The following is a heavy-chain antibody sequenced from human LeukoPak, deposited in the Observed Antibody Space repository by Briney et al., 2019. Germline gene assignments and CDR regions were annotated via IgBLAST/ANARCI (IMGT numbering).Heavy chain of an antibody. CDR3: ARMYSSSSSRLNDAFDI. Sequence: ASVKVSCKASGYTFTGYYMHWVRQAPGQGLEWMGWINPNSGGTNYAQKFQGRVTMTRDTSISTAYMELSRLRSDDTAVFYCARMYSSSSSRLNDAFDIWGQGTMDTVSS. CDR2: INPNSGGT. V-gene: IGHV1-2*02. CDR1: GYTFTGYY. D-gene: IGHD6-6*01. J-gene: IGHJ3*02.